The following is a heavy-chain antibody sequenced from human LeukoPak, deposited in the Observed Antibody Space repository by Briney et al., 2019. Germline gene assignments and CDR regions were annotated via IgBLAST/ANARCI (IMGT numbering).Heavy chain of an antibody. V-gene: IGHV1-46*01. Sequence: ASVKVSCKASGYTFTSYYMHWVRQAPGQGLEWMGIINPSGGSGSYAQKFQGRVTMTRDTSTSTVYMELSSLRSEDTAVYYCAREGDVDTATWHWFDPWGQGTLVTVSS. CDR2: INPSGGSG. D-gene: IGHD5-18*01. CDR3: AREGDVDTATWHWFDP. CDR1: GYTFTSYY. J-gene: IGHJ5*02.